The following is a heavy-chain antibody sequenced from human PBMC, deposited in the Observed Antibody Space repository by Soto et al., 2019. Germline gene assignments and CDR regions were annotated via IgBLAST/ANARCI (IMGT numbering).Heavy chain of an antibody. CDR1: GFTFSSYA. D-gene: IGHD1-26*01. CDR2: ISSNGGST. CDR3: ARVGIPVSYYYYGMDV. V-gene: IGHV3-64*01. J-gene: IGHJ6*02. Sequence: GGSLRLSCAASGFTFSSYAMHWVRQAPGKGLEYVSAISSNGGSTYYANSVKGRFTISRDNSKNTLYLQMGSLRAEDMAVYYCARVGIPVSYYYYGMDVWGQGTTVTVSS.